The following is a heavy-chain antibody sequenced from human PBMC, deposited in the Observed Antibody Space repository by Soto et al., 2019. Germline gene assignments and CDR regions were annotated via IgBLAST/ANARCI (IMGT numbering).Heavy chain of an antibody. Sequence: QVQLQESGPGLVKPSETLSLTCTVSVSGGSVSTGVHYWSWIRQPPGKGLEWIGYIYYSGSTNYIPARKSRVTISVDTSKNQFSLKLTSVTAADTAVYYCARGYYTSWYWFDRWGRGTLVTVSS. CDR2: IYYSGST. V-gene: IGHV4-61*08. CDR3: ARGYYTSWYWFDR. CDR1: GGSVSTGVHY. D-gene: IGHD6-13*01. J-gene: IGHJ2*01.